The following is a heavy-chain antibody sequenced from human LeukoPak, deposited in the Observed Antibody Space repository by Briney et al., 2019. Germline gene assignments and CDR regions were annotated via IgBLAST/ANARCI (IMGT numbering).Heavy chain of an antibody. D-gene: IGHD3-10*01. CDR1: GGSISSYY. V-gene: IGHV4-4*07. CDR3: ARATPVRAVMTAGFDY. Sequence: SETLSLTCTVSGGSISSYYWSWIRQPAGKGLEWIGRIYTSGSTNYNPSLKSRVTMSVDTSKNQFSLKLSSVTAADTAVYYCARATPVRAVMTAGFDYWGQGTLVTVSS. J-gene: IGHJ4*02. CDR2: IYTSGST.